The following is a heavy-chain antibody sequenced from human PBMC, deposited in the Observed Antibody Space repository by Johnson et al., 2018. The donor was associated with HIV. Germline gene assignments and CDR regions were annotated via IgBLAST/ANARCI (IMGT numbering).Heavy chain of an antibody. D-gene: IGHD1-26*01. CDR1: GFTFRDYG. Sequence: VQLVESGGGVVQPRGSLRLSCAASGFTFRDYGMHWVRQAPGKGLEWVAFIQYDGSNKYYVDSVRGRFTISRDNSKNTLYLQMNSLRAEDTAVYYCAKSWHSGSLYDAFHIWGQGTMVTVSS. CDR3: AKSWHSGSLYDAFHI. V-gene: IGHV3-30*02. CDR2: IQYDGSNK. J-gene: IGHJ3*02.